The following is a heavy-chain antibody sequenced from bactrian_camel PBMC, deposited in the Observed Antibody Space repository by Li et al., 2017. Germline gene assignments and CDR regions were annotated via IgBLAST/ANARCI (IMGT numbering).Heavy chain of an antibody. J-gene: IGHJ4*01. V-gene: IGHV3S55*01. Sequence: HVQLVESGGGSVQAGGSLKLSCVFMGDVASSCGVAWYRRGPGERELVACISDEGVTLYAESVKGRFTISQDSTKVTLYLNMSNLRSEDTAMYYCAARKSFGSGVCGNAQYNHWGQGTQVTVS. D-gene: IGHD2*01. CDR2: ISDEGVT. CDR3: AARKSFGSGVCGNAQYNH. CDR1: GDVASSCG.